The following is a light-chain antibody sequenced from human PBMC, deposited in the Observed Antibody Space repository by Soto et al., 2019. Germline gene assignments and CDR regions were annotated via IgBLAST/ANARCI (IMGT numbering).Light chain of an antibody. CDR2: DAS. CDR3: QQLNSYPIT. V-gene: IGKV1-33*01. Sequence: DIQMTQSPSSLSASVGDRVTITCQASQDIYNYLNWYQQKPGKAPKLLICDASNLETGVPSRFSGSGSGTDFTFTISSLQPEDIATYYCQQLNSYPITFGQGTRLEIK. J-gene: IGKJ5*01. CDR1: QDIYNY.